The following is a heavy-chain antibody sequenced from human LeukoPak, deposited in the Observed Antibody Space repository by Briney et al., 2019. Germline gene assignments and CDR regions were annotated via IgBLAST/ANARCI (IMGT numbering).Heavy chain of an antibody. CDR1: GFTFDDYA. D-gene: IGHD2-2*01. CDR3: AKASSTSPDYYFDY. J-gene: IGHJ4*02. CDR2: ISWNSGSI. V-gene: IGHV3-9*03. Sequence: GRSLRLSCGASGFTFDDYALHWVRQAPGKGLEGVSGISWNSGSIAYADSVKGRFTISRDNAKNSLYLQMSSLRAEDMALYYCAKASSTSPDYYFDYWGQGTLVTVSS.